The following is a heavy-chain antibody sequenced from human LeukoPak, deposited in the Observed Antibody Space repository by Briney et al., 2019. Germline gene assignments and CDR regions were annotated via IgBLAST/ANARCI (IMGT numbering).Heavy chain of an antibody. V-gene: IGHV4-39*07. D-gene: IGHD1-26*01. Sequence: SETQSLTCTVYGDSTSSSSCYWGWIRQPPGKGLEWIGSIYYSGSTYYNPSLKSRVTISVDTSKNQFSLKLSSVTAADTAVYYCASSGSYSPTNNWFDPWGQGTLVTVSS. CDR1: GDSTSSSSCY. CDR2: IYYSGST. J-gene: IGHJ5*02. CDR3: ASSGSYSPTNNWFDP.